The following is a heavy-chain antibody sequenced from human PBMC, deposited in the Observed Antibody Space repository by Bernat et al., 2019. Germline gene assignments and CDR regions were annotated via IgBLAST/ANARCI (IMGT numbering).Heavy chain of an antibody. Sequence: QVQLQESGPGLVKPSQTLSLTCTVSGGSISSGGYYWSWIRQHPGKGLEWIGYIYYSGSTYYNPSLKSRVTISVDTSKNQFSLKLSSVTAADTAVYYCARHRLTGTVYDAFDIWGQGTVVTVSS. D-gene: IGHD1-20*01. CDR3: ARHRLTGTVYDAFDI. CDR1: GGSISSGGYY. J-gene: IGHJ3*02. CDR2: IYYSGST. V-gene: IGHV4-31*03.